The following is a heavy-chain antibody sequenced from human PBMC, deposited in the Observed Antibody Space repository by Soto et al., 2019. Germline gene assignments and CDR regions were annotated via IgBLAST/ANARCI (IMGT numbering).Heavy chain of an antibody. CDR1: GGTFSSYA. CDR3: AGDPSRDYYDSGGYYF. J-gene: IGHJ4*02. V-gene: IGHV1-69*13. CDR2: IIPIFGTA. D-gene: IGHD3-22*01. Sequence: ASVKVSCKASGGTFSSYAISWVRQAPGQGLEWMGGIIPIFGTANYAQKFQGRVTITADESTSTAYMELSSLRSEDTAVYYCAGDPSRDYYDSGGYYFWGQGTLVTVSS.